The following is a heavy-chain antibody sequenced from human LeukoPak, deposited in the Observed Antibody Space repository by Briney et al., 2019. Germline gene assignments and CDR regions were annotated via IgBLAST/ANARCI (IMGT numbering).Heavy chain of an antibody. J-gene: IGHJ4*02. Sequence: SETLPLTCTVSGGSISSSSYYWGWIRQPPGKGLEWIGSIYYSGSTYCNPSLKSRVTISVDTSKNQFSLKLSSVTAADTAVYYCARAPRRRSTVETFDYWGQGTLVTVSS. CDR2: IYYSGST. CDR3: ARAPRRRSTVETFDY. CDR1: GGSISSSSYY. D-gene: IGHD4-17*01. V-gene: IGHV4-39*07.